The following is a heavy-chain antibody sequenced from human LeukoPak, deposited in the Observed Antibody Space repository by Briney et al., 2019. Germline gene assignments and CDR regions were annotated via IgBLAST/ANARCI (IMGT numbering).Heavy chain of an antibody. D-gene: IGHD2-2*01. Sequence: GGSLRLSCAASGFTFSSYWMNWVRQAPGKGLEWVANIKQDGSEKYYVDSVKGRFTISRDNAKNSLYLQMNSLRAEDTAVYYCAKRGYSSSTSCSSVDYWGQGTLVTVSS. CDR2: IKQDGSEK. CDR1: GFTFSSYW. J-gene: IGHJ4*02. CDR3: AKRGYSSSTSCSSVDY. V-gene: IGHV3-7*01.